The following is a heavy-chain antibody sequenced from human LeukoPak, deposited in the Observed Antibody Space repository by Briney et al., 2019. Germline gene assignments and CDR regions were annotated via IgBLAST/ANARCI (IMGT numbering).Heavy chain of an antibody. CDR1: GFTFSNYW. CDR2: IKQDGSEK. D-gene: IGHD3-22*01. V-gene: IGHV3-7*04. CDR3: ARESDSSGFGAFDI. Sequence: PGGSLRLSCAVSGFTFSNYWMSWVRQAPGKGLEWAANIKQDGSEKYYVDSVKGRFTISRDNAKNSLYLQMNSLRAEDTAVYYCARESDSSGFGAFDIWGQGTMVTVSS. J-gene: IGHJ3*02.